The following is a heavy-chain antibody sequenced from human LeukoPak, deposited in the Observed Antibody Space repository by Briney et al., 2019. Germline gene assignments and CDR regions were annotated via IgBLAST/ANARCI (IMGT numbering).Heavy chain of an antibody. CDR2: IYSGDSDT. CDR1: GYSFTSYW. J-gene: IGHJ6*02. Sequence: GESLKISCKGSGYSFTSYWIAWVRQMPRKGLEWMGIIYSGDSDTRYSPSFQGQVTISADESIRTAYLQWRSLKASDTAIYYCARQEGFDFWSGYYTGYYSGMDVWGQGTTVTVSS. CDR3: ARQEGFDFWSGYYTGYYSGMDV. D-gene: IGHD3-3*01. V-gene: IGHV5-51*01.